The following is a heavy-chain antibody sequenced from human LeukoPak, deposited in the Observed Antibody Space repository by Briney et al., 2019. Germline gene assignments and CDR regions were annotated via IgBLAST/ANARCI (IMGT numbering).Heavy chain of an antibody. CDR3: ARLRVQTLTSTWYNSPLDY. V-gene: IGHV5-51*01. CDR2: IHPADPDI. CDR1: GYTFSTYW. Sequence: GESLKISCQASGYTFSTYWIAWVRQMPGKCLEWMGIIHPADPDIRYSPSFQGQVTISVDKSISSAYLQWSSLKASDTAMYYCARLRVQTLTSTWYNSPLDYWGQGTLVTVSS. J-gene: IGHJ4*02. D-gene: IGHD1-1*01.